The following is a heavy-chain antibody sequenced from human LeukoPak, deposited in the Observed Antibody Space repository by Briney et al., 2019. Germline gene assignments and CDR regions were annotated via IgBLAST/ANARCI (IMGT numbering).Heavy chain of an antibody. Sequence: GGSLRLSCAASGFTFSSYWMGWVRQAPGKRLEWVANMNIDGSEKYYADSVKGRFTISRDNARNSVYLQMNSLRVEDTAVYYCARVRGMYSSGWYSNWGQGTLVTVSS. V-gene: IGHV3-7*01. CDR2: MNIDGSEK. CDR3: ARVRGMYSSGWYSN. J-gene: IGHJ4*02. D-gene: IGHD6-19*01. CDR1: GFTFSSYW.